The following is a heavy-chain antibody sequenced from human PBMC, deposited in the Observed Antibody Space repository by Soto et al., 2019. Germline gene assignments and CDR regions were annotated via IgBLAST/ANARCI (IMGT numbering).Heavy chain of an antibody. V-gene: IGHV4-59*01. CDR1: GGSISSYY. J-gene: IGHJ6*02. CDR2: TYYSGST. Sequence: TLSLTGTVSGGSISSYYWSWIRQPPGKGLEWIGNTYYSGSTNYKPSLKSRVTISVDTSKNHFTLKLSSVTAADTAVYYCASADRSEIYYYGMDVWGQGTTVTVSS. CDR3: ASADRSEIYYYGMDV.